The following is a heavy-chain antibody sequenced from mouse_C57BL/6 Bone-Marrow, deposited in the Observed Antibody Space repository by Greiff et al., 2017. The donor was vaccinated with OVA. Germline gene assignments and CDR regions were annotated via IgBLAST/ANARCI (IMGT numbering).Heavy chain of an antibody. V-gene: IGHV2-2*01. CDR1: GFSLTSYG. Sequence: VQLKESGPGLVQPSQSLSITCTVSGFSLTSYGVHWVRQSPGKGLEWLGVIWSGGSTDYNAAFISRLSISKDNSKSQVFFKMNSLQADDTAIYYCARNSSYDYDGYAMDYWGQGTSVTVSS. D-gene: IGHD2-4*01. J-gene: IGHJ4*01. CDR2: IWSGGST. CDR3: ARNSSYDYDGYAMDY.